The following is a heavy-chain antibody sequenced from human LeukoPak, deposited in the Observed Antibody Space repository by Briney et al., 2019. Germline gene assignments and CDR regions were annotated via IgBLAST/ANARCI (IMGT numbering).Heavy chain of an antibody. J-gene: IGHJ6*03. CDR2: ISYDGSNK. Sequence: GGSLRLSCAASGFTFSSYGMHWVRQAPGKGLEWVAVISYDGSNKYYADSVKGRFTISRDNSKNTLYLQMNSLRAEDTAVYYCAKETTEYYYMDVWGKGTTVTVSS. CDR1: GFTFSSYG. CDR3: AKETTEYYYMDV. V-gene: IGHV3-30*18. D-gene: IGHD4-17*01.